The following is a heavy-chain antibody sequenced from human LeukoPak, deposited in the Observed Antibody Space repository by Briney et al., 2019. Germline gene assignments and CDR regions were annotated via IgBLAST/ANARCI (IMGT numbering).Heavy chain of an antibody. V-gene: IGHV5-51*01. J-gene: IGHJ4*02. D-gene: IGHD4-17*01. CDR2: NYPGVSDT. CDR1: GYRLTSYL. Sequence: AGEPLMTSRKAFGYRLTSYLIGWLRQMGGEREAWTGVNYPGVSDTRYSPSFQGQVTMPADNSISPAYLQWSSLKASDTAMYYCAIYDYGDYSVAPWGQGTLVTVSS. CDR3: AIYDYGDYSVAP.